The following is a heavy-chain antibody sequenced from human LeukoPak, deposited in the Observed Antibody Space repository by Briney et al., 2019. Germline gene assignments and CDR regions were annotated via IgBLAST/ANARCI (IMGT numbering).Heavy chain of an antibody. D-gene: IGHD2-2*01. CDR2: LSYDGSNK. Sequence: GGSLRLSFPASGFTFSNYGMHWVPQVPGKGRGWVAVLSYDGSNKYYADSVKGRSAISRDNSKNTLYLQMNSLRAEDTAVYYCAKAYGYCTTTSCSHEEFDYWGQGTLVTVSS. V-gene: IGHV3-30*18. CDR3: AKAYGYCTTTSCSHEEFDY. J-gene: IGHJ4*02. CDR1: GFTFSNYG.